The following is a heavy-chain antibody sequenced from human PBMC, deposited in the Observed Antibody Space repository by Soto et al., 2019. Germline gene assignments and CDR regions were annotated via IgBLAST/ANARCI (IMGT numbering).Heavy chain of an antibody. J-gene: IGHJ4*02. CDR3: ERDLNLGSFDY. CDR2: ISSSRSSI. Sequence: GGSLRLSCAASGFTFSSYSMNWVRQAPGKGLEWVSYISSSRSSIYYADSVKGRFTISRDNAKNSLYLQMNSLRAEDTAVYYGERDLNLGSFDYWGQXTLVTVSS. V-gene: IGHV3-48*01. CDR1: GFTFSSYS.